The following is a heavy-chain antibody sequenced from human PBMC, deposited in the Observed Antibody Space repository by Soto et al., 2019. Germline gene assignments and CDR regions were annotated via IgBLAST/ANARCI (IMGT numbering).Heavy chain of an antibody. Sequence: QVQLVQSGAEVKKPGSSVKVSCKASGGTFSSYAISWVRQAPGQGLEWMGGIIPIFGTANYAQKFQGRVTITADESTSTAYMELSSLRSEDTAVYYCAKMSYYYASSGYPSSTWDYWGQGTLVTVSS. CDR3: AKMSYYYASSGYPSSTWDY. D-gene: IGHD3-22*01. J-gene: IGHJ4*02. CDR1: GGTFSSYA. CDR2: IIPIFGTA. V-gene: IGHV1-69*01.